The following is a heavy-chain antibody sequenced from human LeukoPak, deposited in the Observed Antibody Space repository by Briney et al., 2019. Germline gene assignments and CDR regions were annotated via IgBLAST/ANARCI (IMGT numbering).Heavy chain of an antibody. CDR2: INHSGST. CDR3: ARYALYDYVWGSYRYTFDY. V-gene: IGHV4-34*01. D-gene: IGHD3-16*02. J-gene: IGHJ4*02. CDR1: GGSFSGYY. Sequence: SETLSLTCAVYGGSFSGYYWSWIRQPPGKGLEWIGEINHSGSTNYNPSLKSRVTISVDTSKNQFSLKLSSVTAADTAVYYCARYALYDYVWGSYRYTFDYWGQGTLVTVSP.